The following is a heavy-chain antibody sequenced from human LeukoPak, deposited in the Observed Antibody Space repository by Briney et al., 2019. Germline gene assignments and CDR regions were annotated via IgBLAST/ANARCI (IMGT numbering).Heavy chain of an antibody. V-gene: IGHV3-21*01. D-gene: IGHD6-19*01. J-gene: IGHJ4*02. Sequence: GGSLRLSCAASGFKFSSYSMKWVRQAPGKGLEWVSFISSSSNIYYADSLKGQFTISRDNAKNSLYLQMNSLRAEDAAVYYCARDLGYSSGPNYWGQGTLVTVSS. CDR3: ARDLGYSSGPNY. CDR1: GFKFSSYS. CDR2: ISSSSNI.